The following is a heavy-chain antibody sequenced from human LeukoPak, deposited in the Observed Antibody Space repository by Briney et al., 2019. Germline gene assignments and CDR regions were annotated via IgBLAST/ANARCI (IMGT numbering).Heavy chain of an antibody. Sequence: SETLSLTCTVSGGSISSYYWSWIRQPPGKGLEWIGYISHSGYANYNPSLKSRVTTSVDTSKNQFSVKLSSVTAADTAVYYCARVHCSGGSCFLPGMDVWGKGTTVTISS. J-gene: IGHJ6*04. V-gene: IGHV4-59*01. CDR2: ISHSGYA. D-gene: IGHD2-15*01. CDR3: ARVHCSGGSCFLPGMDV. CDR1: GGSISSYY.